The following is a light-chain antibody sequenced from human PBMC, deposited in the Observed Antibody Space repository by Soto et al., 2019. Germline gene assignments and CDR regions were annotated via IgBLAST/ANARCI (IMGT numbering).Light chain of an antibody. V-gene: IGLV2-14*01. CDR1: SSDVGGYNY. CDR3: CSYTTSNTRQIV. CDR2: DVS. J-gene: IGLJ1*01. Sequence: SVLTQPASLSGSPGQSITISRTGTSSDVGGYNYVSWYQQHPGKAPKFMIYDVSNRPSGVSNRFSGSKSGNTASLTISGLQAEDEADYYCCSYTTSNTRQIVFGTGTKVTVL.